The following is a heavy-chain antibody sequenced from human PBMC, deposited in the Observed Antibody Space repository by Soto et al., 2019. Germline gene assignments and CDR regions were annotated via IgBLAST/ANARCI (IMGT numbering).Heavy chain of an antibody. CDR3: ARDGFPILGELPNFDY. CDR2: INAGNGNT. V-gene: IGHV1-3*01. J-gene: IGHJ4*02. Sequence: GASVKVSCKASGYTFTSYAMHWVRQAPGQRLEWMGWINAGNGNTKYSQKFQGRVTITRDTSASTAYMELSSLRSEDTAVYYCARDGFPILGELPNFDYWGQGTLVTVSS. CDR1: GYTFTSYA. D-gene: IGHD3-16*01.